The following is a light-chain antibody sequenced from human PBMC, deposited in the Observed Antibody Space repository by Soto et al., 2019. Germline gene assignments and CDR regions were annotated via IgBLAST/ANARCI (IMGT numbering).Light chain of an antibody. CDR1: ESLSSNY. CDR2: GAS. CDR3: QQYGGSPMYT. Sequence: EIVLTQSPGTLSLSPGERATLSCRASESLSSNYLAWYQQKPGQAPRLLIYGASRRAPVIPDKFSGSGSGTDFTLTISRLEPEDSAVYYCQQYGGSPMYTFGQGTKLEIK. V-gene: IGKV3-20*01. J-gene: IGKJ2*01.